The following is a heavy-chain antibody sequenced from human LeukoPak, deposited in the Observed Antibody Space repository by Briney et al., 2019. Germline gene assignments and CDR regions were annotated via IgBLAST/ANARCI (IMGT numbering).Heavy chain of an antibody. Sequence: PGGSLRLSCSASGFTFSSYAMHWVRQAPGKGLEYVSGISSNGGSTYYADSVKGRFTISRDNSKNTLYLQMSSLRAEDTAVYYCVKGGTGWLRSYFDYWGQGTLVTVSS. CDR2: ISSNGGST. D-gene: IGHD5-12*01. J-gene: IGHJ4*02. V-gene: IGHV3-64D*06. CDR3: VKGGTGWLRSYFDY. CDR1: GFTFSSYA.